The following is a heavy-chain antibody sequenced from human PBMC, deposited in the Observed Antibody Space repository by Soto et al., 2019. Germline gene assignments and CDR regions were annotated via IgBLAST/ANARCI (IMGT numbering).Heavy chain of an antibody. Sequence: SQTLSLTCAISGDRVSSNSAVWNWIRQSPSRGLEWLGKAYYRSKWYNDYAVSVKSRIIINPDTSQNQFSLQLSSVTPEDTAVYYCDRTLLAGITGTYDAFDIWGQGTMVTVSS. CDR2: AYYRSKWYN. D-gene: IGHD1-7*01. CDR3: DRTLLAGITGTYDAFDI. J-gene: IGHJ3*02. CDR1: GDRVSSNSAV. V-gene: IGHV6-1*01.